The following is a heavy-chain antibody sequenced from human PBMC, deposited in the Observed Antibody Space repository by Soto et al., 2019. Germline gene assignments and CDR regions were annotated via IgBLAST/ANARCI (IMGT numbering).Heavy chain of an antibody. CDR3: ARAGFCSTTSCSDAFDI. CDR1: GYTFTNYA. D-gene: IGHD2-2*01. CDR2: INAGNGNT. Sequence: QVQLVQSGAEVKKPGASVKVSCKASGYTFTNYAMHWVRQAPGQRPEWMGWINAGNGNTKFSQRFQGRVTITRDTTASIAYVELSSLTSEDTAVYYCARAGFCSTTSCSDAFDIWGQGTMVTVSS. V-gene: IGHV1-3*01. J-gene: IGHJ3*02.